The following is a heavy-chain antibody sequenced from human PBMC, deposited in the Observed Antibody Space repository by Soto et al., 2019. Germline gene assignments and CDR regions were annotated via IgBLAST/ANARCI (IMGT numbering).Heavy chain of an antibody. CDR1: GYSFTTYW. CDR3: ARTYYGSKPDFDY. D-gene: IGHD3-10*01. CDR2: IYPGDSDT. Sequence: GESLKISCKGSGYSFTTYWIGWVRQMPGKGLEWMGIIYPGDSDTRYSPSFRGQVTISADKSISTAYLQWSSLKASDTAMYYCARTYYGSKPDFDYWGQGTLVTVSS. J-gene: IGHJ4*02. V-gene: IGHV5-51*01.